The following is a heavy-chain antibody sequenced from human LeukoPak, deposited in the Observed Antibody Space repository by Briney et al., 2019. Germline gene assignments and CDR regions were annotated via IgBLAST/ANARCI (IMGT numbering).Heavy chain of an antibody. CDR1: GYTFTGYY. CDR3: ARESRMVRVVIITGWFDP. J-gene: IGHJ5*02. D-gene: IGHD3-10*01. CDR2: INLNSGGT. V-gene: IGHV1-2*02. Sequence: ASVKVSCKASGYTFTGYYMHWVRPAPGQGLEWMGWINLNSGGTNYAQKSQGRVTMTRNTSISTAYMELSRLRSEDTAVYYCARESRMVRVVIITGWFDPWGQGTLVTVSS.